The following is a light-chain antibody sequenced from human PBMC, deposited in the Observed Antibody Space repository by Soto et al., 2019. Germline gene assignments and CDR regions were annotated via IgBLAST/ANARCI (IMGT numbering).Light chain of an antibody. V-gene: IGLV2-14*01. J-gene: IGLJ1*01. Sequence: QSALTQPASVSGSPGQSITISCTGTSSDVGGYNYVSWYQQHPGKAPKLMIYDVSNRPSGVSNRFSGSKSGNTASLIISGLQAEDEGDYYCSSYASSSSYVFGTGTKLTVL. CDR2: DVS. CDR3: SSYASSSSYV. CDR1: SSDVGGYNY.